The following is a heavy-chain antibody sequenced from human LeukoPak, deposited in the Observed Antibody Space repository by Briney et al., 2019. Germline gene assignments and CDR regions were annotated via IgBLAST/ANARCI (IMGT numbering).Heavy chain of an antibody. D-gene: IGHD5-12*01. J-gene: IGHJ5*02. CDR2: ISGSGGCR. CDR1: GFTFSSYA. Sequence: GGSLRLSCAVSGFTFSSYAMRWVRQAPGKGPEWVSAISGSGGCRYYADSVKGRFTISRDNSKNTLYLQMNSLRAEDTAVYYCAKDQGGGLTRVAFEPWGQGTLVTVSS. CDR3: AKDQGGGLTRVAFEP. V-gene: IGHV3-23*01.